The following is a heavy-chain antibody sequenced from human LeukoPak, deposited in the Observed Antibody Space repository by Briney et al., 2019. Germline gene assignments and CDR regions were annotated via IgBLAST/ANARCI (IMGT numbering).Heavy chain of an antibody. V-gene: IGHV3-30-3*02. J-gene: IGHJ6*03. CDR3: AKQLPSNQLLYYYYYYMDV. Sequence: GGSLRLSCAASGFTFSSYAMHWVRQAPGKGLEWVAVISYDGSNKYYADSVKGRFTISRDNSKNTLYLQMNSLRAEDTAVYYCAKQLPSNQLLYYYYYYMDVWGKGTTVTVSS. D-gene: IGHD2-2*01. CDR2: ISYDGSNK. CDR1: GFTFSSYA.